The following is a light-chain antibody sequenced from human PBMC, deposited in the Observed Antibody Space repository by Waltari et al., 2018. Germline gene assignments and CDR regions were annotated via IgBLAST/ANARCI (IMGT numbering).Light chain of an antibody. CDR3: TSYTTSDTIV. CDR2: EVS. CDR1: SSYVGGYNY. V-gene: IGLV2-14*01. J-gene: IGLJ1*01. Sequence: QSALTQPASVSGSPGQSITISCTGTSSYVGGYNYVSWYQQHPGKVPKVMIYEVSNRPSGISNRFSGSKSGNTASLTISGLQAEDEADYYCTSYTTSDTIVFGTGTRVTVL.